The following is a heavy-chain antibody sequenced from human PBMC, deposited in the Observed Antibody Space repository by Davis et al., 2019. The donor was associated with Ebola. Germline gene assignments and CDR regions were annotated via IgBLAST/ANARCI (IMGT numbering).Heavy chain of an antibody. V-gene: IGHV5-10-1*01. CDR2: IDPSDSYT. CDR1: GYSFTSYW. D-gene: IGHD2-8*01. CDR3: ARQMVYANYYYYGMDV. J-gene: IGHJ6*02. Sequence: GESLKISCKGSGYSFTSYWISWVRQMPGKGLEWMGRIDPSDSYTNYSPSFQGHVTISADKSISTAYLQWSSLKASDTAMYYCARQMVYANYYYYGMDVWGQGTTVTVSS.